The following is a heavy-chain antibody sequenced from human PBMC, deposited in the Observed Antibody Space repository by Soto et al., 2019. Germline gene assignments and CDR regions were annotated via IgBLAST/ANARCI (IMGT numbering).Heavy chain of an antibody. CDR3: ARGIAARPRTTD. CDR2: IYYSGST. Sequence: SETLSLTCTVSGGSISSSSYYWGWIRQPPGKGLEWIGSIYYSGSTYYNPSLKSRVTISVDTSKNQFSLKLSSVTAADTAVYYCARGIAARPRTTDWGQGTVVTVSS. J-gene: IGHJ4*02. D-gene: IGHD6-6*01. CDR1: GGSISSSSYY. V-gene: IGHV4-39*01.